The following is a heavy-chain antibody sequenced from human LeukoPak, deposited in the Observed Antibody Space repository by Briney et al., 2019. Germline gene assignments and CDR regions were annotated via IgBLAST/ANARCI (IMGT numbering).Heavy chain of an antibody. CDR1: GGSISSYY. CDR2: INTSGTS. CDR3: AREGGGPRWLDP. D-gene: IGHD6-25*01. J-gene: IGHJ5*02. V-gene: IGHV4-4*07. Sequence: SETLSLTCNVSGGSISSYYWSWIRQPAGKGLEWIGRINTSGTSNYNPSLRSRVTMSVDTSKNQFSLNLTSVPAADTAVYYCAREGGGPRWLDPWGQGTLVTVSS.